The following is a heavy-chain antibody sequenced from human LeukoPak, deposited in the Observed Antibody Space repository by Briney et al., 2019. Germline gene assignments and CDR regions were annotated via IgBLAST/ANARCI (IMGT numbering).Heavy chain of an antibody. D-gene: IGHD3-10*01. CDR1: GFTFSGSA. Sequence: PGGSLRLSCAASGFTFSGSAMHWVRQASGEGLEWVGRIRSKANSYATAYAASVKGRFTISRDDSKNTAYLQMNSLKTEDTAVYYCTRRYYYGSGSPPTNYYYYCMDVWGKGTTVTVSS. CDR3: TRRYYYGSGSPPTNYYYYCMDV. J-gene: IGHJ6*03. CDR2: IRSKANSYAT. V-gene: IGHV3-73*01.